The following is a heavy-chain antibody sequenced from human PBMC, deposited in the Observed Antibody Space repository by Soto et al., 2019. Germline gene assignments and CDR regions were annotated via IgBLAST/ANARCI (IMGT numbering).Heavy chain of an antibody. CDR1: GYTFTSYG. CDR2: ISAYNGNT. Sequence: QVQLVQSGAEVKKPGASVKVSCKASGYTFTSYGISWVRQAPGQGLEWMGWISAYNGNTNYAQKLQGRVTMTTDTSTSTAYMELRSLRSDDTAVYYCARAGYCTSGVCYTGPGVIDYWGQGTLVTVSS. CDR3: ARAGYCTSGVCYTGPGVIDY. D-gene: IGHD2-8*01. V-gene: IGHV1-18*01. J-gene: IGHJ4*02.